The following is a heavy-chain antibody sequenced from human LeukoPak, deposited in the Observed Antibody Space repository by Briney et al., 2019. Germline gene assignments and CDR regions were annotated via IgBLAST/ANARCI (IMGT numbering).Heavy chain of an antibody. CDR1: GFPFSIYG. V-gene: IGHV3-23*01. J-gene: IGHJ4*02. CDR3: AKDGAWLRFDD. Sequence: GGSLRLSCAGSGFPFSIYGMNWVRQAPGKGLEWVSGISPGGGPTYYADPVKGRFTISRDDSKNTLYLQMNNLRAEDTAVYYCAKDGAWLRFDDWGQGILVTVSS. CDR2: ISPGGGPT. D-gene: IGHD5-12*01.